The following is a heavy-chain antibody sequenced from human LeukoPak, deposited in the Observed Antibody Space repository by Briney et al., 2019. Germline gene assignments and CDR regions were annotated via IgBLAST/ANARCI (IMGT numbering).Heavy chain of an antibody. CDR2: IYYSGST. V-gene: IGHV4-59*12. CDR1: GGSISSYY. J-gene: IGHJ4*02. Sequence: PSETLSLTCTVSGGSISSYYWSWIRQPPGEGLEWIGYIYYSGSTNYNPSLKSRVTISVDTSKNQFSLKLSSVTAADTAVYYCARVTYNGYQHFDYWGQGNLVTVS. D-gene: IGHD3-10*01. CDR3: ARVTYNGYQHFDY.